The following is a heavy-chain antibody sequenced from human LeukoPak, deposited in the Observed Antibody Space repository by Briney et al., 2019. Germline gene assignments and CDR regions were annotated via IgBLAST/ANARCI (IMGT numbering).Heavy chain of an antibody. CDR2: ISWNSGSI. CDR3: TTPAAGPRAEYSST. J-gene: IGHJ1*01. D-gene: IGHD6-13*01. V-gene: IGHV3-9*01. CDR1: GFTFDDYA. Sequence: GGSLRLSCAASGFTFDDYAMHWVRQAPGKGLEWVSGISWNSGSIGYADSVKGRFTISRDNAKNSLYLQMNSLRAEDTAVYYCTTPAAGPRAEYSSTGARAPWSPSPQ.